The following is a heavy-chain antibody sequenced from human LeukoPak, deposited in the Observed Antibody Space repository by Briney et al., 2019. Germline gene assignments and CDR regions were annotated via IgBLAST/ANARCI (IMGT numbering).Heavy chain of an antibody. CDR2: VKNRGDGMAT. Sequence: MSGGSLRLSCVLSTFTKAWMNWVRQAPGKGLEWVGRVKNRGDGMATDYAAPVKGRFIISGDDSKKTVYLQMDSLKTEDTAVYFCTTEYFGGFEYWGQGTLVTVSS. J-gene: IGHJ4*02. CDR1: TFTKAW. D-gene: IGHD3-16*01. CDR3: TTEYFGGFEY. V-gene: IGHV3-15*07.